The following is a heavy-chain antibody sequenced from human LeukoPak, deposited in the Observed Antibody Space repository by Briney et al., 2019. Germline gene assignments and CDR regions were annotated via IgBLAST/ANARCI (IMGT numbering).Heavy chain of an antibody. Sequence: GASVKVSCKASGYTFTSYGISWVRQAPGQGLEWMGIINPSGGSPSYAQKFQGRVTMTRDTSASTVYIELRNLTSDDTAVYFCAGDRSSGWYPLDYWGQGTLVTVSS. CDR3: AGDRSSGWYPLDY. V-gene: IGHV1-46*01. J-gene: IGHJ4*02. CDR2: INPSGGSP. D-gene: IGHD6-19*01. CDR1: GYTFTSYG.